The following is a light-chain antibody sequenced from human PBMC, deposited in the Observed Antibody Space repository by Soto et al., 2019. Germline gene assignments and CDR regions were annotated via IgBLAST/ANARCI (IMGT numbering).Light chain of an antibody. CDR2: EVS. J-gene: IGKJ5*01. V-gene: IGKV2D-29*02. Sequence: DVVMTQTPLSLSVAPGQPASISCKSSQSLLHITGETFLFWYLQKPGQSPQLLIYEVSTRVSGVPARCSGSGSGPDFTLEISRVEPEGVGIYYCMQSTQLPPTFGQGTRLGIE. CDR3: MQSTQLPPT. CDR1: QSLLHITGETF.